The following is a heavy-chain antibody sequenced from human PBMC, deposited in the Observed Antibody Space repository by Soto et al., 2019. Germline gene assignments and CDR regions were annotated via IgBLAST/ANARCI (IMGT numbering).Heavy chain of an antibody. V-gene: IGHV3-48*01. J-gene: IGHJ4*02. Sequence: GGSLRLSCAASGFTFSTFAMNWVRQAPGKGLEWVSYIKSSSGTIYYADSVEGRFTISRDNAKNSLFLQMNSLRVEDTAVYYCARDQGVSSTYYFDYWGQGTLVTVSS. CDR3: ARDQGVSSTYYFDY. CDR2: IKSSSGTI. CDR1: GFTFSTFA. D-gene: IGHD4-4*01.